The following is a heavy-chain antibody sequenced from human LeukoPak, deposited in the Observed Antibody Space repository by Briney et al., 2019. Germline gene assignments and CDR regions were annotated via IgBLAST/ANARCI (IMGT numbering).Heavy chain of an antibody. CDR1: GYTFTSYA. Sequence: GASVKVPCKASGYTFTSYAMNWVRQAPGQGLEWMGWINTNTGNPTYAQGFTGRFVFSLDTSVSTAYLQISSLKAEDTAVYYCASSPGGIAAAGTGDFDYWGQGTLVTVSS. D-gene: IGHD6-13*01. CDR3: ASSPGGIAAAGTGDFDY. CDR2: INTNTGNP. V-gene: IGHV7-4-1*02. J-gene: IGHJ4*02.